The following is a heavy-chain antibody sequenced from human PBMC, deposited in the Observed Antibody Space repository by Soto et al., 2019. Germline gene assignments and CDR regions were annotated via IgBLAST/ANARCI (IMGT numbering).Heavy chain of an antibody. D-gene: IGHD3-10*01. J-gene: IGHJ3*02. CDR3: AKDYYGSVSYDAFDI. CDR2: ISYDGSKK. V-gene: IGHV3-30*18. CDR1: GFTFSSYG. Sequence: QVQLVESGGGVVQPGRSLRLSCAASGFTFSSYGMHWVRQAPGKGLEWVAVISYDGSKKYYADSVKGRFTISRDNSKNELYLQMNSLRVEDTSVYYCAKDYYGSVSYDAFDIWGQGTMVTGSS.